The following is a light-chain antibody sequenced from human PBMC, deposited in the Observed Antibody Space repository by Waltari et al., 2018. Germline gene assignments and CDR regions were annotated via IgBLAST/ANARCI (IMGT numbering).Light chain of an antibody. Sequence: DAVLTQSPLSLPVTLGQPASISCRSSQSLLSRDGNTYLSWFQLRPGQSPRRLIYKVFNRDSGVPDRFSGSGSGTDFTLKISRVEAEDVGDYYCMQLTQWPWTFGQGTKVEIK. J-gene: IGKJ1*01. V-gene: IGKV2-30*01. CDR2: KVF. CDR3: MQLTQWPWT. CDR1: QSLLSRDGNTY.